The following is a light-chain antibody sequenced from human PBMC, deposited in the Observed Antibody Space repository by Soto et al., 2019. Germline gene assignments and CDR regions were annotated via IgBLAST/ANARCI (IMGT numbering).Light chain of an antibody. J-gene: IGKJ1*01. V-gene: IGKV1-39*01. CDR1: QTISNN. CDR3: QQSYSTPRT. CDR2: AAS. Sequence: DIPMTQSPSSLSASVGDRVTITCRASQTISNNLNWYQQKPGKAPKLLIYAASTLQSGVPLRFSGSGSGTDFTLTISRLQPEDFATYYCQQSYSTPRTFGQGTKVEIK.